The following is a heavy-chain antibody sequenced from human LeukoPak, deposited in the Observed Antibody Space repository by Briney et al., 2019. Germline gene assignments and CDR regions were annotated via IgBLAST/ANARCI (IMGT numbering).Heavy chain of an antibody. J-gene: IGHJ4*02. V-gene: IGHV1-58*02. Sequence: ASVKVSCEASGFTFTSSAMQWVRQARGQRLEWIGWIVVGSGNTNYAQKFQERVTITRDMSTSTAYMELSSLRSEDTAVYYCAALYYDSSGKRAYYFDYWGQGTLVTVSS. CDR3: AALYYDSSGKRAYYFDY. CDR2: IVVGSGNT. D-gene: IGHD3-22*01. CDR1: GFTFTSSA.